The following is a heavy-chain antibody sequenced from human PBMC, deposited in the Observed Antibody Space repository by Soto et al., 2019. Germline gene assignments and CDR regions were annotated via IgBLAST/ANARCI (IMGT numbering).Heavy chain of an antibody. Sequence: SETLSLTCTVSGGSISSYYWSWIRQPPGKGLEWIGYIYYSGSTNYNPSLKSRVTISVDTSKNQFSLKLSSVTAADTAVYYCARPDIYYAMDVWGQGTTVTVSS. D-gene: IGHD3-9*01. CDR1: GGSISSYY. CDR2: IYYSGST. V-gene: IGHV4-59*01. CDR3: ARPDIYYAMDV. J-gene: IGHJ6*02.